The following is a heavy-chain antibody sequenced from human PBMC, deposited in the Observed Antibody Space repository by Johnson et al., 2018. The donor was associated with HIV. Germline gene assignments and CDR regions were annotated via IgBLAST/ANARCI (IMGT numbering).Heavy chain of an antibody. D-gene: IGHD6-13*01. J-gene: IGHJ3*02. CDR2: ISYDGSDK. V-gene: IGHV3-30*04. Sequence: QVQLVESGGGVVQPGRSLRLSCAASGFSFSSYAMHWVRQAPAKGLEWVAVISYDGSDKDYADSVKGRFIISRDNSKNTLYLQMKSLRTEDTAVYYCARVLSWQQVGVNDAFDIWGQGTMVTVSS. CDR1: GFSFSSYA. CDR3: ARVLSWQQVGVNDAFDI.